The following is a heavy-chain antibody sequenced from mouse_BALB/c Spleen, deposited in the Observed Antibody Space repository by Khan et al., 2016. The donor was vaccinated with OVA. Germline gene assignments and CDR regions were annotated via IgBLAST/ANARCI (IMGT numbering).Heavy chain of an antibody. CDR3: ARDYGSLTWYLDV. J-gene: IGHJ1*01. Sequence: EVKLLESGPGLVKPSQTVSLTCTVTGISITSGNYRWSWIRQFPGIKLEWIGNIYYSGTVSSNPSLTSRTTITRDTSKNQFFLEMNSLTAEDTATYYCARDYGSLTWYLDVWGAGTTVTVSS. D-gene: IGHD1-1*01. CDR1: GISITSGNYR. V-gene: IGHV3-5*02. CDR2: IYYSGTV.